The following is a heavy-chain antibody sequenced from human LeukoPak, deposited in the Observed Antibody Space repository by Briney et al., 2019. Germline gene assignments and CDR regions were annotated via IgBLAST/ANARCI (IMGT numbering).Heavy chain of an antibody. CDR2: ISSSSSYI. J-gene: IGHJ3*01. D-gene: IGHD6-19*01. CDR3: ARDWRPGVARIAVARASDL. CDR1: GFTFSSYS. Sequence: GGSLRLSCAASGFTFSSYSMNWVRQAPGKGLEWVPSISSSSSYIYYADSVKGRFTISRDNAKNSLYLQMNSLRAEDTAVYYCARDWRPGVARIAVARASDLWCQGPTVTVTS. V-gene: IGHV3-21*01.